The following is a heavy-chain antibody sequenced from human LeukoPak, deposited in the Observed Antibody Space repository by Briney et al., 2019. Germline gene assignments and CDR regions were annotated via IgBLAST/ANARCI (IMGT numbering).Heavy chain of an antibody. D-gene: IGHD2-2*01. V-gene: IGHV1-69*13. Sequence: GASVKVSCKASGYTFTSYGISWVRQAPGQGLEWMGGIIPIFGTANYAQKFQGRVTITADESTSTAYMELSSLRSEDTAVYYCAEEDIVVVPAAHYYYGMDVWGQGTTVTVSS. CDR3: AEEDIVVVPAAHYYYGMDV. CDR2: IIPIFGTA. J-gene: IGHJ6*02. CDR1: GYTFTSYG.